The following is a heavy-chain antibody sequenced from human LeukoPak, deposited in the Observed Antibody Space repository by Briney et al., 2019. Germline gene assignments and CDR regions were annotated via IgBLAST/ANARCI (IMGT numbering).Heavy chain of an antibody. J-gene: IGHJ2*01. CDR2: ISGSGGST. CDR3: AKALSSSFYYFDL. CDR1: GFTFSSNA. D-gene: IGHD3-16*02. Sequence: QPGGSLRLSCASSGFTFSSNAMSWVRQAPGRGLEWVSGISGSGGSTYYADSVKGRFTISRDNSKNTLYLQMNSLRAEDTAVYYCAKALSSSFYYFDLGGRGTLDTVSS. V-gene: IGHV3-23*01.